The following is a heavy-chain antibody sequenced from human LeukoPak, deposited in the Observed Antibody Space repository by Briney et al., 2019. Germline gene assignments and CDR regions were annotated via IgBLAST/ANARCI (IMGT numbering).Heavy chain of an antibody. CDR2: IWYDGSNK. Sequence: PGRSLRLSCAASGFTFSSYGMQWVRQAPGKGLEWVAVIWYDGSNKYYSDSVKGRFTISRDNSKNTLYLQMNSLRAEDTAMYYCARDAMIVEPTYYFDYWGQGTLVTVSS. D-gene: IGHD3-22*01. CDR1: GFTFSSYG. CDR3: ARDAMIVEPTYYFDY. J-gene: IGHJ4*02. V-gene: IGHV3-33*01.